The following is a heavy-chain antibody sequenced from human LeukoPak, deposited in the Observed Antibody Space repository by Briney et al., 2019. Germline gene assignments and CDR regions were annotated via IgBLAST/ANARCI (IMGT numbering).Heavy chain of an antibody. CDR2: ISGSGGST. D-gene: IGHD1-26*01. V-gene: IGHV3-23*01. CDR1: GFTFSSYG. Sequence: PGGTLRLSCAASGFTFSSYGMSWVRQAPGKGLEWVSAISGSGGSTYYADSVKGRFTISRDNSKNTLYLQMNSLRAEDTAVYYCAKDPHPIHGSYYDYWGQGTLVTVSS. CDR3: AKDPHPIHGSYYDY. J-gene: IGHJ4*02.